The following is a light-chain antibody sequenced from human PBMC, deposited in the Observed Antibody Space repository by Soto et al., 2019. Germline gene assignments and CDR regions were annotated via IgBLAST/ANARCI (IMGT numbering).Light chain of an antibody. CDR1: SSDVGGYSY. Sequence: QSVLTQPASVSGSPGQSITISCTGTSSDVGGYSYVSWYQQHPGKAPKLMIYEVSNRPSEVSNRFSGSKSGSTASLTISGLQPEDEADYYCSSYTSSNTLHVFGTGTKVTVL. V-gene: IGLV2-14*01. CDR3: SSYTSSNTLHV. CDR2: EVS. J-gene: IGLJ1*01.